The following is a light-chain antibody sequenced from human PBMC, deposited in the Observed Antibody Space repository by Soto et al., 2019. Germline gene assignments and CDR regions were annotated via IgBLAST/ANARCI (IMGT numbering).Light chain of an antibody. J-gene: IGKJ5*01. CDR1: QSVSSNY. CDR2: GAS. V-gene: IGKV3-20*01. Sequence: EIGLTQSPGTLSLSPGERATLSCRASQSVSSNYVAWYQQKPAQAPRLLIYGASSRSTGIPDRFSGSGSGTDFTLTISRLEPEDFAVYYCQQYSGSPPTTFGQGTRLEIE. CDR3: QQYSGSPPTT.